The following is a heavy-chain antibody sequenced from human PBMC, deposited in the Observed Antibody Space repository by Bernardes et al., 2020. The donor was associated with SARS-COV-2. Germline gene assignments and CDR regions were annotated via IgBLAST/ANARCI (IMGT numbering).Heavy chain of an antibody. V-gene: IGHV2-5*02. J-gene: IGHJ6*01. Sequence: SGPTLVKPTQTLTLTCTFSGFSLSIHGVGVGWIRQPPGKALEWLALLYLDDDIRYSPSLKSRLTITKDTSENQVVLTMTNLDPADTATYYCAHSLGFAREYYYYGMDVWGQGTTVTVSS. CDR1: GFSLSIHGVG. CDR2: LYLDDDI. D-gene: IGHD3-16*01. CDR3: AHSLGFAREYYYYGMDV.